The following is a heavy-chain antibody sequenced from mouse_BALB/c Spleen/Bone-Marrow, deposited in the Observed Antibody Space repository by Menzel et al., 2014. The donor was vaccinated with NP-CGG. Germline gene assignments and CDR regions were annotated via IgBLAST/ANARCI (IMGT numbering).Heavy chain of an antibody. CDR2: IRNKANGYTT. CDR3: ARDDYGRGY. D-gene: IGHD1-1*01. Sequence: EAKVVESGGGLVQPGGSLRLSCATSGFTFTDYYMSWVRQPPGKALEWLGFIRNKANGYTTEYSASVKGRFTISRDNSQSILYLQMNTLRAEDSATYYCARDDYGRGYWGQGTTLTVSS. CDR1: GFTFTDYY. J-gene: IGHJ2*01. V-gene: IGHV7-3*02.